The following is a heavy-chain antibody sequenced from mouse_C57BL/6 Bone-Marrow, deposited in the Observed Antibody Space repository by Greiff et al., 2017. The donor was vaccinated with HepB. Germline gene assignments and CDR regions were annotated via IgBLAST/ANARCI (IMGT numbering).Heavy chain of an antibody. J-gene: IGHJ2*01. CDR2: IYPGDGDT. V-gene: IGHV1-82*01. CDR3: ASGYYGSSYGG. D-gene: IGHD1-1*01. Sequence: VQLQQSGPELVKPGASVKISCKASGYAFSSSWMNWVKQRPGKGLEWIGRIYPGDGDTNYNGKFKGKATLTADKSSSTAYMQLSSLTSEDSAVYFCASGYYGSSYGGWGQGTTLTVSS. CDR1: GYAFSSSW.